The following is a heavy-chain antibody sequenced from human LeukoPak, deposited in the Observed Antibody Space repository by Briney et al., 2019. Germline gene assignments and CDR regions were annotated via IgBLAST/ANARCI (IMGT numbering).Heavy chain of an antibody. CDR3: AKGPITCYYGSGSYPIDY. CDR1: GGTFSSYA. J-gene: IGHJ4*02. D-gene: IGHD3-10*01. V-gene: IGHV1-69*01. CDR2: IIPIFGTA. Sequence: SVKVSCKASGGTFSSYAISWVRQAPGQGLEWMGGIIPIFGTANYAQKFQGRVTITADESTSTAYMELSSLRSEDTAVYYCAKGPITCYYGSGSYPIDYWGQGTLVTVSS.